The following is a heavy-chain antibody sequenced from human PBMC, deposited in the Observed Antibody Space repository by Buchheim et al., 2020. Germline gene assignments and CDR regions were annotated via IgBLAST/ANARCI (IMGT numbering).Heavy chain of an antibody. D-gene: IGHD5-24*01. Sequence: QLQLQESGPGLVKPSETLSLTCTVSGGSISSSSYYWGWIRQPPGKGLEWIGSIDYSGSTYYNPSLKSRVTISVDTSKNQFSLKLGSVTAADTAVYYCARGNVEMATIPSWGQGTL. CDR2: IDYSGST. V-gene: IGHV4-39*01. CDR3: ARGNVEMATIPS. CDR1: GGSISSSSYY. J-gene: IGHJ5*02.